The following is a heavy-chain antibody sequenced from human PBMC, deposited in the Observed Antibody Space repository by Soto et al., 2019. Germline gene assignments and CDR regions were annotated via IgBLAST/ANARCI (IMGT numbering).Heavy chain of an antibody. D-gene: IGHD2-15*01. CDR3: ARGPGGPDGPGDY. Sequence: QVQLVQSGAEVKKPGASGKVSCKASGYTFTSYAIHWVRQAPGQRLEWMGWINAGNGNTKYSQKFQGRVTITRDTSASTAYMELSSLRSEDTAVYYCARGPGGPDGPGDYWGQGTLVTVSS. J-gene: IGHJ4*02. CDR1: GYTFTSYA. CDR2: INAGNGNT. V-gene: IGHV1-3*01.